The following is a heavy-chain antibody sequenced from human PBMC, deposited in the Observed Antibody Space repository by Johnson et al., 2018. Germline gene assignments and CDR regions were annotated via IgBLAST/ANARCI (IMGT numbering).Heavy chain of an antibody. D-gene: IGHD6-19*01. V-gene: IGHV3-47*02. J-gene: IGHJ6*04. CDR2: IGTGGDT. CDR1: GFAFSSYV. Sequence: EVQLVESGGGLVQPGGSLRPSCEASGFAFSSYVLHWVRRAPGKGPEWVSAIGTGGDTYYADSVMGRFTISRDNAKKSLYLQMNSLRAEDTAVYYCVREGSSGWCEMDVWGKGTTVTVSS. CDR3: VREGSSGWCEMDV.